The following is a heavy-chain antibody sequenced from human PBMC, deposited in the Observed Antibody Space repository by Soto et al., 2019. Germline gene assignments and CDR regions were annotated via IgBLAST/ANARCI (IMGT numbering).Heavy chain of an antibody. V-gene: IGHV3-30-3*01. CDR2: ISYDGSNK. D-gene: IGHD1-1*01. Sequence: GGSLRLSCAASGFTFSSYAMHWVRQAPGKGLEWVAVISYDGSNKYYADSVKGRFTISRDNSKNTLYLQMNSLRAEDTAVYYWAGVCCGNGQFSFDFWGLGTLVTVSS. J-gene: IGHJ4*02. CDR3: AGVCCGNGQFSFDF. CDR1: GFTFSSYA.